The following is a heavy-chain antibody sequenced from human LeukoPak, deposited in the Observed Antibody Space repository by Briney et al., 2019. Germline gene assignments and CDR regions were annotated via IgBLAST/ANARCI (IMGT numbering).Heavy chain of an antibody. Sequence: GASVKVSCKASGGTFSIYAISWVRQAPGQGLEWMGGIIPIFGTANYAQKFQGRVTITADESTSTAYMELSSLRSEDTAVYYCARVAEYYDSSGYRTYFDYWGQGTLVTVSS. J-gene: IGHJ4*02. D-gene: IGHD3-22*01. CDR3: ARVAEYYDSSGYRTYFDY. CDR2: IIPIFGTA. CDR1: GGTFSIYA. V-gene: IGHV1-69*13.